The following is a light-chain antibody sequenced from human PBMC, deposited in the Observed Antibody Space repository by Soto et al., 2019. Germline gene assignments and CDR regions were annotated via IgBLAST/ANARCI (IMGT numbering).Light chain of an antibody. CDR2: AAS. V-gene: IGKV3-20*01. J-gene: IGKJ2*01. CDR3: QQYCSSFYT. Sequence: EIVLTQSPCTLSVSPGDRATLSCRASQSVSSAYLSWYQQLAGQAPSLLIYAASSRATGITDRFSGSGSGTDFTLTISGLEPEDFAAYYCQQYCSSFYTFGGGTKLEIK. CDR1: QSVSSAY.